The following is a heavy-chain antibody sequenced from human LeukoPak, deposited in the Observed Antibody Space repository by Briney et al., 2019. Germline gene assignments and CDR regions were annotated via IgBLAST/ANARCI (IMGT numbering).Heavy chain of an antibody. CDR3: AKEFDGYGDYFDY. V-gene: IGHV3-11*01. Sequence: PGGSLRLSCAASGFTFSDYYMSWIRQAPGKGLEWVSYISSSGSTIYYADSVKGRFTISRDNSKNTLYLQMNSLRAEDTAVYYCAKEFDGYGDYFDYWGQGTLVTVSS. D-gene: IGHD4/OR15-4a*01. CDR2: ISSSGSTI. J-gene: IGHJ4*02. CDR1: GFTFSDYY.